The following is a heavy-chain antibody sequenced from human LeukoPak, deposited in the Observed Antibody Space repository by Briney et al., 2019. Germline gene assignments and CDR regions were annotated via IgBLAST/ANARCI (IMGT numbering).Heavy chain of an antibody. CDR1: GGSLSSYY. CDR2: IYNRGST. D-gene: IGHD2-2*01. Sequence: SETLSLTCTVSGGSLSSYYWSWIRQPPGKGLEWLGYIYNRGSTHYNPSLTSRLTISVDMSKNQFSLKLSSVTAADTAVYYCARTLVPAAALDYWGQGTLVTVSS. CDR3: ARTLVPAAALDY. J-gene: IGHJ4*02. V-gene: IGHV4-4*09.